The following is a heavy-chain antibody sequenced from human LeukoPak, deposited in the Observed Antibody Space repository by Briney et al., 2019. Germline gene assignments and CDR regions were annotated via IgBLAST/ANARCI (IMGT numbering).Heavy chain of an antibody. CDR2: ISSSSSYT. V-gene: IGHV3-11*06. J-gene: IGHJ5*02. CDR3: ARVLGYCSSTSCYSWFDP. Sequence: GGSLRLSCAASGFTLSDYYMSWIRQAPGKGLEWVSYISSSSSYTNYADSVKGRFTISRDNAKNSLYLQMNSLRAEDTAVYYCARVLGYCSSTSCYSWFDPWGQGTLVTVSS. D-gene: IGHD2-2*01. CDR1: GFTLSDYY.